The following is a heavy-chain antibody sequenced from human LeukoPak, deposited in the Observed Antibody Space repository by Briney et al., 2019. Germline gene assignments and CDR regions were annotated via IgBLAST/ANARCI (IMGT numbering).Heavy chain of an antibody. CDR1: GYTFTSYD. V-gene: IGHV1-8*01. CDR2: MNPNSGNT. Sequence: ASVTVSCKASGYTFTSYDINWVRQATGQGLEWMGWMNPNSGNTGYAQKFQGRVTMTRNTSISTAYMELSSLRSEDTAVYYCASQGYCSGGSCSNDAFDIWGQGTMVTVSS. J-gene: IGHJ3*02. CDR3: ASQGYCSGGSCSNDAFDI. D-gene: IGHD2-15*01.